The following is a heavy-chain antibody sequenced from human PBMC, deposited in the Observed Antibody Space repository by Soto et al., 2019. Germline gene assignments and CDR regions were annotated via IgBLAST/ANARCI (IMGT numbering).Heavy chain of an antibody. D-gene: IGHD3-22*01. Sequence: GGSLRLSCAASGFTFSSYGMHWVRQAPGKGLEWVAVISYDGSNKYYADSVKGRFTISRDNSKNTLYLQMNSLRAEDTAVYYCAKDSYYYDSSVDYWGQGTLVTVSS. J-gene: IGHJ4*02. CDR3: AKDSYYYDSSVDY. CDR2: ISYDGSNK. V-gene: IGHV3-30*18. CDR1: GFTFSSYG.